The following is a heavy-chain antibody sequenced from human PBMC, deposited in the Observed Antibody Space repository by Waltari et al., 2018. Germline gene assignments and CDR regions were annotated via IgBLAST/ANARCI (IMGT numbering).Heavy chain of an antibody. V-gene: IGHV4-38-2*01. CDR1: GYSISSGYY. D-gene: IGHD6-13*01. CDR2: IYRSGTT. CDR3: ARVYSSSFDYYYYYYMDV. J-gene: IGHJ6*03. Sequence: QVQLQESGPGLVKPSETLSLTCAVSGYSISSGYYWGWIRQPPGKGLEWIGSIYRSGTTYDTPALKSRVTISVDTSKNQFSLKLSSVTAADTAVYYCARVYSSSFDYYYYYYMDVWGKGTTVTVSS.